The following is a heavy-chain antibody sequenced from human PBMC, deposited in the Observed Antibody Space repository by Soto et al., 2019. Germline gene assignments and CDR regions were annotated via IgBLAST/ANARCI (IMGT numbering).Heavy chain of an antibody. Sequence: RASVKVSCKASGYTFTGYYMHWVRQAPGQGLEWMGWINPNSGGTNYAQKFQGWVTMTRDTSISTAYMELSRLRSDDTAVYYCAREDYDSSGYYLDYWGQGTLVTVSS. CDR1: GYTFTGYY. J-gene: IGHJ4*02. D-gene: IGHD3-22*01. V-gene: IGHV1-2*04. CDR2: INPNSGGT. CDR3: AREDYDSSGYYLDY.